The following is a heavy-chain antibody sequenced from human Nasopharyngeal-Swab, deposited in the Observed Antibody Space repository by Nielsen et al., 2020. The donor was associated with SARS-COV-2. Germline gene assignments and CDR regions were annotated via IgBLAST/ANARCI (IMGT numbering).Heavy chain of an antibody. Sequence: SCTASGFTFGDYAMSWFRQAPGKGLEWVGFIRSKAYGGTTEYAASVKGRFTISRDDSKSIAYLQMNSLKTEDTAVYYCTRERGIYGSGAFDYWGQGTLVTVSS. V-gene: IGHV3-49*03. CDR3: TRERGIYGSGAFDY. CDR2: IRSKAYGGTT. D-gene: IGHD3-10*01. J-gene: IGHJ4*02. CDR1: GFTFGDYA.